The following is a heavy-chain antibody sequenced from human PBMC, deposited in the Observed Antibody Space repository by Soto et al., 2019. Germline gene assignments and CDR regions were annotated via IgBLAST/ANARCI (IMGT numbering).Heavy chain of an antibody. Sequence: PSETLSLTCAVYGGSFSGYYWSWIRQPPGKGLEWIGEINHSGSTYYNPSLKSRVTISVDTSKNQFSLKLSSVTAADTAVYYCARDRGGIAVAGIFDPWGRGTLVTVSS. J-gene: IGHJ5*02. CDR2: INHSGST. V-gene: IGHV4-34*01. CDR3: ARDRGGIAVAGIFDP. CDR1: GGSFSGYY. D-gene: IGHD6-13*01.